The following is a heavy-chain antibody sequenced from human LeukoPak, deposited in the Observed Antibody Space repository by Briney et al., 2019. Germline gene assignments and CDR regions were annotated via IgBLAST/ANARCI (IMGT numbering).Heavy chain of an antibody. CDR3: ARGQGYYDRSGPPDY. J-gene: IGHJ4*02. Sequence: ASVKVSCKGSGYTFTSYDINWVRQTTGQGLEWMGWMNPNSGNTGFAQKFKGRVTMTRNTSISTVYMELSSLRSEDTAVYYCARGQGYYDRSGPPDYWGQGILVTVSS. V-gene: IGHV1-8*01. D-gene: IGHD3-22*01. CDR1: GYTFTSYD. CDR2: MNPNSGNT.